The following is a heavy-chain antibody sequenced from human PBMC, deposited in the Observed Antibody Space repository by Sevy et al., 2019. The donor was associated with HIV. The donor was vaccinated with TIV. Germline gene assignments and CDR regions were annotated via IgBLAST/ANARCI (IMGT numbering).Heavy chain of an antibody. CDR2: INVYNGNT. Sequence: ASVKVSCKASGYNFNNYGVSWVRQAPGQGLEWLGWINVYNGNTNYAQTVQGRATMTTDTSTNTAYMELRSLRSDDTAVYYCARTTYCSTTSCYNGYPDYWGQGTLVTVSS. CDR1: GYNFNNYG. V-gene: IGHV1-18*01. CDR3: ARTTYCSTTSCYNGYPDY. D-gene: IGHD2-2*02. J-gene: IGHJ4*02.